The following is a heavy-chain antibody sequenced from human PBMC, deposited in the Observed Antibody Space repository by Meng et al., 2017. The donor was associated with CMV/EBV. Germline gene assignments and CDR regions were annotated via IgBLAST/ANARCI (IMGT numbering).Heavy chain of an antibody. V-gene: IGHV3-66*02. CDR3: ARDGPYGDPLHY. CDR2: IYSGGST. CDR1: RFTVSSYY. J-gene: IGHJ4*02. Sequence: GGSLRPSCAASRFTVSSYYMSWVRQAPGKGLEWVSVIYSGGSTYYADSVKGRFTISRDNSKNTLYLQMNSLRAEDTAVYYCARDGPYGDPLHYWGQGTLVTVSS. D-gene: IGHD4-17*01.